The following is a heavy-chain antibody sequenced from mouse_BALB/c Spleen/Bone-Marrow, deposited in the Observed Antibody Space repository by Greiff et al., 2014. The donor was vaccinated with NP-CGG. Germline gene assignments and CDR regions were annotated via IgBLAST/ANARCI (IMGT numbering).Heavy chain of an antibody. Sequence: QVQLKQSGAELMKPGASVKISCKASGYTFSSYWIEWVNQRPGHGLEWIGEIFPGSGNTHYNEKFKDKATLTAETSSNTAYMQRSSLISDDSAVYYCSRRGYDGYIFAYWGQGTLVTVSS. CDR2: IFPGSGNT. D-gene: IGHD2-3*01. CDR1: GYTFSSYW. V-gene: IGHV1-9*01. J-gene: IGHJ3*01. CDR3: SRRGYDGYIFAY.